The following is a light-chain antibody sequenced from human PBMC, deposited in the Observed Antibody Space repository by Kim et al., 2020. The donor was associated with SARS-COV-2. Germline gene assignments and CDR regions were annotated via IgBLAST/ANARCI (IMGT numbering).Light chain of an antibody. Sequence: SVGDKVTLPCRASQSISRNLNWYQQKPGKAPKLLIYGASSLQSGVPSRFSGSGSGTDFTLTISSLQPEDFATYYCQQSYSTPPRTFGQGTKVEIK. V-gene: IGKV1-39*01. J-gene: IGKJ1*01. CDR1: QSISRN. CDR3: QQSYSTPPRT. CDR2: GAS.